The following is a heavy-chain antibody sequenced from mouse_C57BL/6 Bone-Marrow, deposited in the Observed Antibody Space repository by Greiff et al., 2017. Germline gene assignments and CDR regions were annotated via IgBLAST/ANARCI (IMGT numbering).Heavy chain of an antibody. CDR1: GYTFTSYW. V-gene: IGHV1-61*01. CDR2: IYPSDSET. Sequence: VQLQQPGAELVRPGSSVKLSCKASGYTFTSYWMDWVKQRPGQGLEWIGNIYPSDSETHYNQKFKDKATLTVDKSASTAYMQLSSLTSEDSAVYDGAREEDTRLRLRGWFAYWGQGTLVTVSA. D-gene: IGHD3-2*02. J-gene: IGHJ3*01. CDR3: AREEDTRLRLRGWFAY.